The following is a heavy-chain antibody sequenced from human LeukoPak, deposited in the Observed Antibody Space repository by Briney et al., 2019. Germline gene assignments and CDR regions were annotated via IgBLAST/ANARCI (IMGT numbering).Heavy chain of an antibody. V-gene: IGHV3-23*01. CDR3: ARNSGGATPLDFDY. J-gene: IGHJ4*02. CDR1: GFTFSSYA. Sequence: PGGSLRLSCAASGFTFSSYAMSWVRQAPGKGLEWVSAISGSGGSTYYADSVKGRFTISRDNGKNSLYLQMNSLRAEDTAVYYCARNSGGATPLDFDYWGQGTLVTVSS. D-gene: IGHD1-26*01. CDR2: ISGSGGST.